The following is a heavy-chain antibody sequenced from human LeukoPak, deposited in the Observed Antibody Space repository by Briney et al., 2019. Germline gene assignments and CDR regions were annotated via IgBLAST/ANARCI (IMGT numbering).Heavy chain of an antibody. CDR1: GFTFDDHG. V-gene: IGHV3-20*04. Sequence: GGSLRLSCAASGFTFDDHGMSWVRQVPGKGLEWVSGINWNGGSTGYADSVKGRFTISRDNAKNSLYLQMNSLRAEDTALYYCAGASGSGYYFYLDYWGQGTLVTVSS. J-gene: IGHJ4*02. CDR2: INWNGGST. D-gene: IGHD3-22*01. CDR3: AGASGSGYYFYLDY.